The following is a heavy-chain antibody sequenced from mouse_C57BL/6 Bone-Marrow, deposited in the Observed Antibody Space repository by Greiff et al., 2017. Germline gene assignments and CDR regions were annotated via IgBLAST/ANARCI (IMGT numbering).Heavy chain of an antibody. CDR2: INPYNGGT. D-gene: IGHD2-4*01. J-gene: IGHJ2*01. Sequence: EVQLQQSGPVLVKPGASVKMSCKASGYTFTDYYMNWVKQSHGKSLEWIGVINPYNGGTSYNQKFKGKATLTVDKSSSTAYMELNSLTSDDSAVYYCARASYDYDGDWGQGTTLTVSS. CDR1: GYTFTDYY. V-gene: IGHV1-19*01. CDR3: ARASYDYDGD.